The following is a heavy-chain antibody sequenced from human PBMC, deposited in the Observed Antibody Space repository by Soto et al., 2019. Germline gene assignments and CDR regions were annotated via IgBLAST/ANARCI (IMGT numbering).Heavy chain of an antibody. Sequence: LRLSCAASGFTFSSYTMSWVRQAPGKGLEWVSSISSSSAYIYFADSLKGRFTISRDNAKNSLYLQVNSLRAEDTAVYYCARGAVAGAGIPTFYFDYWGQGTLVTVSS. CDR2: ISSSSAYI. J-gene: IGHJ4*02. V-gene: IGHV3-21*01. D-gene: IGHD6-13*01. CDR3: ARGAVAGAGIPTFYFDY. CDR1: GFTFSSYT.